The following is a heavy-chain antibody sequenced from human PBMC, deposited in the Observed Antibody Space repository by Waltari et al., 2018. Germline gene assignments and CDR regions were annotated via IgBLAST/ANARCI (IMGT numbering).Heavy chain of an antibody. CDR3: AREVPYYYDSSGYFFGAFDI. D-gene: IGHD3-22*01. Sequence: LEWIGSIYHSGSTYYNPSLKSRVTISVDTSKNQFSLKLSSVTAADTAVYYCAREVPYYYDSSGYFFGAFDIWGQGTMVTVSS. V-gene: IGHV4-38-2*02. CDR2: IYHSGST. J-gene: IGHJ3*02.